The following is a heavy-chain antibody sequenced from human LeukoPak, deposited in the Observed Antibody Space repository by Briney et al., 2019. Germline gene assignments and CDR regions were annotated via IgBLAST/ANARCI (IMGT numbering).Heavy chain of an antibody. Sequence: SETLSLTCTVSGGSIISSSYYWGWIRQPPGKGLEWIGNIYYGGSTNYNPSLKSRATMSVDTSMNQFSLKLSSVTAADTAVYYCAKPIRVRGDAYNWFDPWGQGTLVTVSS. J-gene: IGHJ5*02. CDR2: IYYGGST. D-gene: IGHD3-10*01. CDR3: AKPIRVRGDAYNWFDP. V-gene: IGHV4-39*01. CDR1: GGSIISSSYY.